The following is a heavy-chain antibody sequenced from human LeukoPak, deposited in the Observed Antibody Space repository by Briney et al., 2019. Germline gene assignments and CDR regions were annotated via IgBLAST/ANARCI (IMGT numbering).Heavy chain of an antibody. CDR2: INTDGNT. J-gene: IGHJ3*02. CDR1: EFSVSSNY. V-gene: IGHV3-53*01. CDR3: ARDLSGYCTSGTCYAFDI. D-gene: IGHD2-15*01. Sequence: GGSLRLSCAASEFSVSSNYMNWVRQARGKGLEWVSVINTDGNTYYADSVKGRFTISRDKSKNTMYLQMNSLRAEDTALYYCARDLSGYCTSGTCYAFDIWGQGTMVTVSS.